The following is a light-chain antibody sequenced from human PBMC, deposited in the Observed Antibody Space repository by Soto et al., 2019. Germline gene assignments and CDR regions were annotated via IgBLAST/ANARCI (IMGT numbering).Light chain of an antibody. Sequence: DLQMTQSPSSLSASVGDRVTITCRASQSISSYLNWYQQKPGKAPKLLIYAASSLQSGVPSRFSGSGSGTDFTLTISSLQPEDFVTYYCQPSYSTQLTFGGGTKVEIK. J-gene: IGKJ4*01. CDR2: AAS. V-gene: IGKV1-39*01. CDR1: QSISSY. CDR3: QPSYSTQLT.